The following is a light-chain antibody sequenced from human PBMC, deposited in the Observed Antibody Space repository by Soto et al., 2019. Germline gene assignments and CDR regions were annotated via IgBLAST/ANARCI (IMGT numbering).Light chain of an antibody. CDR2: EAS. V-gene: IGKV1-5*03. CDR1: QSISRW. CDR3: EEYNSELIT. Sequence: SLSASVGDRFTISCRASQSISRWLAWYQQKPGKAPKLLIYEASSLESGVLSRFSGSGSGTEFTLTISSLQADDSVSYYCEEYNSELITFCEGCRLEI. J-gene: IGKJ5*01.